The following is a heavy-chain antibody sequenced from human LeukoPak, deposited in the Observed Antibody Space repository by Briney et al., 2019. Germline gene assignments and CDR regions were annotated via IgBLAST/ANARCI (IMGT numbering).Heavy chain of an antibody. Sequence: SETLSLTCAVYGGSFSGYYWSWIRQPPGKGLEWIGEINHSGSTNYNPSLKSRVTISVDTSKNQFSLKLSSVTAADTAVYHCARGYSSSWQNSRSYYFDYWGQGTLVTVSS. J-gene: IGHJ4*02. CDR2: INHSGST. D-gene: IGHD6-13*01. CDR3: ARGYSSSWQNSRSYYFDY. CDR1: GGSFSGYY. V-gene: IGHV4-34*01.